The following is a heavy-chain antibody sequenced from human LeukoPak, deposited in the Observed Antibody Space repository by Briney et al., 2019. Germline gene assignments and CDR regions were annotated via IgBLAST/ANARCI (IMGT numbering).Heavy chain of an antibody. CDR1: GFTFSDHY. CDR3: AKWTGYEYSSSSNWFDP. V-gene: IGHV3-11*01. J-gene: IGHJ5*02. Sequence: GGSLRLSCAASGFTFSDHYMSWIRQAPGKGLEWVSYISSSGSTIYYADSVKGRFTISRDNAKNSLYLQMNSLRAEDTAVYYCAKWTGYEYSSSSNWFDPWGQGTLVTVSS. D-gene: IGHD6-6*01. CDR2: ISSSGSTI.